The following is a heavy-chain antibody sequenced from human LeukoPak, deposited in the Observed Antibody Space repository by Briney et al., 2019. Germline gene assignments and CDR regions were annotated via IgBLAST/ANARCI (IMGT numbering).Heavy chain of an antibody. CDR3: ANWGVYVVVTLPNDY. CDR2: ISGSGDST. J-gene: IGHJ4*02. CDR1: GFTFSSSA. D-gene: IGHD2-21*02. V-gene: IGHV3-23*01. Sequence: PGGSLRLSYAASGFTFSSSAMRWVRQAPGKGLEWVSAISGSGDSTYYADSVKGRFTISRDNSKNTLYLQMNGLRAEDTAVYYCANWGVYVVVTLPNDYWGQGTLVTVSS.